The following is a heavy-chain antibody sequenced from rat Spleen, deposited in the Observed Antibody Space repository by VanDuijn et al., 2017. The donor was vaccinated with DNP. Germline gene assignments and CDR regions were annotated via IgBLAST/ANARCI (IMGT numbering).Heavy chain of an antibody. Sequence: EVQLVESGGGLVQPGRSLKLSCAASGFTFSDYYMAWVRQAPKKGLEWVASITNTGGSTYYPDSVKGRFTISRDNAKSTLYLQMDSLRSEDTATYYCATHQYGYNIYWGQGVMVTVSS. V-gene: IGHV5-25*01. CDR1: GFTFSDYY. D-gene: IGHD1-9*01. CDR2: ITNTGGST. CDR3: ATHQYGYNIY. J-gene: IGHJ2*01.